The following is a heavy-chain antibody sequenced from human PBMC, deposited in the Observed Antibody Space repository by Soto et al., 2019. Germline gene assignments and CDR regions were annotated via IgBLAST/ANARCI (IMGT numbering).Heavy chain of an antibody. Sequence: SETLSLTCTVSGGSISSSSYYWGWIRQPPGKGLEWIGSIYYSGSTYYNPSLKSRVTISVDTSKNQFSLKLSSVTAADTAVYYCARSSGDGFNDFWSGYYFIGPVVGRAEDYYYYMDVWGKGTTVTVSS. CDR1: GGSISSSSYY. J-gene: IGHJ6*03. CDR3: ARSSGDGFNDFWSGYYFIGPVVGRAEDYYYYMDV. D-gene: IGHD3-3*01. CDR2: IYYSGST. V-gene: IGHV4-39*01.